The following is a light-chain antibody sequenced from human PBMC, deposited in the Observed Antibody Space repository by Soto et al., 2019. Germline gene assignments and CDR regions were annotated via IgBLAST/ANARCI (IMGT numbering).Light chain of an antibody. CDR3: QQHSNWTST. V-gene: IGKV3-11*01. CDR2: DAS. CDR1: ESVSRY. Sequence: EIVLTQSPATLSLSPGNRATLSCRASESVSRYLAWYQQKPGQAPRLLISDASNRATGIPARFSGSGSGTDFNHTITSQEPEDFAGYYCQQHSNWTSTFGVGNKVEIK. J-gene: IGKJ4*01.